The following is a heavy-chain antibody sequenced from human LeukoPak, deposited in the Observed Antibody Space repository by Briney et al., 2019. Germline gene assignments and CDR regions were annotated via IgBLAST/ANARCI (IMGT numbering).Heavy chain of an antibody. CDR2: IYPGHSGP. CDR1: GYSFTSYY. Sequence: PKTYTKPSGYSFTSYYIDCVHKIIEKDMHSHTTIYPGHSGPTYSPAFKGQLTISVDKSINTAYLQWSSLQASDTAMYYCGMSGDRVPLQHDVFDVWGQGTMVTVS. CDR3: GMSGDRVPLQHDVFDV. J-gene: IGHJ3*01. D-gene: IGHD1-26*01. V-gene: IGHV5-51*07.